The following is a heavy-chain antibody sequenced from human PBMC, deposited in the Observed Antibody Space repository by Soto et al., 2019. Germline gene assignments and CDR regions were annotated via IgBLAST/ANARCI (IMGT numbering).Heavy chain of an antibody. D-gene: IGHD3-16*02. CDR3: TTDSYITIVIIRFDF. J-gene: IGHJ4*01. CDR1: GFTFSRYG. CDR2: ISYDGSNK. V-gene: IGHV3-30*03. Sequence: PGGSLRLSCAASGFTFSRYGMHWVRQAPGKGLEWVAVISYDGSNKYYADSVKGRFTISRDNSKNMVYLQMNSLKTEDTAVYYCTTDSYITIVIIRFDFWGHGSLVTVSS.